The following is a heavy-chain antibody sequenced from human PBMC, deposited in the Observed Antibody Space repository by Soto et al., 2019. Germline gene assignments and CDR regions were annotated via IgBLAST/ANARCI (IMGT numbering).Heavy chain of an antibody. Sequence: EVQLLESGGGLVQPGGSLRLSCVASGFTFSSYAMSWVRQAPGKGLEWVSHISGGGGRTYYADSVKGRFTISRDNSKNTLYLQMNSLRAEDTAVYYCAKDRGDYFPPRFEPWGQGTLVTVSS. CDR1: GFTFSSYA. CDR3: AKDRGDYFPPRFEP. J-gene: IGHJ5*02. V-gene: IGHV3-23*01. D-gene: IGHD3-22*01. CDR2: ISGGGGRT.